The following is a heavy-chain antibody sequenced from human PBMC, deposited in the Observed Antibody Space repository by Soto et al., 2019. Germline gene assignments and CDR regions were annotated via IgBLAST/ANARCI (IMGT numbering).Heavy chain of an antibody. J-gene: IGHJ4*02. CDR2: INTAKENT. D-gene: IGHD6-13*01. CDR1: GYTFTSYA. Sequence: QVQLVQSGAEVKKPGASVKVSCKASGYTFTSYAIHWVRQAPGQRLEWMGWINTAKENTKYSPKFQGRVTITRDTSASIVYMELSSLRSEDTAVYYCARGNSWSYFDYWGQGTLVTVSS. CDR3: ARGNSWSYFDY. V-gene: IGHV1-3*04.